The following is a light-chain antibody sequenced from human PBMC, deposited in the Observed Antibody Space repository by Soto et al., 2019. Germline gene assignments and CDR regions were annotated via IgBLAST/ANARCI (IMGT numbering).Light chain of an antibody. CDR2: GAS. V-gene: IGKV3-15*01. CDR3: QQYNDCPPWT. CDR1: QSAGNF. Sequence: EIVLTQSPGTLSLSPGERATLSCRASQSAGNFLAWYQQKPGQAPRLLIYGASTKATGIPARFSGSGSGTEFPLTVSSPQSEDFAVYYCQQYNDCPPWTFRQGSKV. J-gene: IGKJ1*01.